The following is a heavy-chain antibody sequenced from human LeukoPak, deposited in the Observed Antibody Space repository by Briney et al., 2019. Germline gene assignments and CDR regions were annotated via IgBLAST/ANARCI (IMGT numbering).Heavy chain of an antibody. CDR1: GYSISSGYY. D-gene: IGHD6-13*01. V-gene: IGHV4-38-2*02. CDR3: ARSRRDSSSWYGAGAFDI. J-gene: IGHJ3*02. CDR2: IYHSGST. Sequence: SETLSLTCTVSGYSISSGYYWGWIRQPPGKGLEWIGSIYHSGSTYYNPSLKSRVTISVDTSKNQFSLKLSSVTAADTAVYYCARSRRDSSSWYGAGAFDIWGQGTMVTVSS.